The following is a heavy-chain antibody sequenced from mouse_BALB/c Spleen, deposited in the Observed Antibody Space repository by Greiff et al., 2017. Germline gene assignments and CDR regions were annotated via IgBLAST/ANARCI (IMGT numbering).Heavy chain of an antibody. Sequence: VQLKESGPGLVKPSQSLSLTCTVTGYSITSDYAWNWIRQFPGNKLEWMGYISYSGSTSYNPSLKSRISITRDTSKNQFFLQLNSVTTEDTATYYCARGSYYRRYYAMDYWGQGTSVTVSS. V-gene: IGHV3-2*02. D-gene: IGHD2-12*01. CDR1: GYSITSDYA. CDR3: ARGSYYRRYYAMDY. CDR2: ISYSGST. J-gene: IGHJ4*01.